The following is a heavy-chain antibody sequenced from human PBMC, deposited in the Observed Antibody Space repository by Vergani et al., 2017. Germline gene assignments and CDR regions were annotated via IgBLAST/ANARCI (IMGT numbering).Heavy chain of an antibody. CDR1: GFTFDDYA. V-gene: IGHV3-9*01. Sequence: EVQLLESGGGLVQPGRSLRLSCAASGFTFDDYAMHWVRQAPGKGLEWVSGISWNSGSIGYADSVKGRFTISRDNAKNSLYLQMNSLRAEDTALYYCAKDSGSYYGEAGDYYFDYWGQGTLVTVSS. CDR3: AKDSGSYYGEAGDYYFDY. CDR2: ISWNSGSI. D-gene: IGHD1-26*01. J-gene: IGHJ4*02.